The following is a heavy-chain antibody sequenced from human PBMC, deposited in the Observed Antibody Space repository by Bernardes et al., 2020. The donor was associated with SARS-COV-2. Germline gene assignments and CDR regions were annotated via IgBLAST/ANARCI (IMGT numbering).Heavy chain of an antibody. Sequence: GGSLRLSCAASGFTFDDSGMSWVRQAPGPGLAWVSGINWNGGSTGYADSVKGRFTISRDNAKNSLYLQMNSLRAEDTALYYCARGAFLNYDFWSGYPRGMDVWGQGTTVTGSS. D-gene: IGHD3-3*01. J-gene: IGHJ6*02. CDR2: INWNGGST. CDR3: ARGAFLNYDFWSGYPRGMDV. V-gene: IGHV3-20*04. CDR1: GFTFDDSG.